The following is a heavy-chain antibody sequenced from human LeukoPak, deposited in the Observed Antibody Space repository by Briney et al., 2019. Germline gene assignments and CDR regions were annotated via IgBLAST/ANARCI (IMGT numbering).Heavy chain of an antibody. CDR2: INPSGGST. V-gene: IGHV1-46*01. CDR1: GYTFTSYY. Sequence: GASVKVSCKASGYTFTSYYMHWVRQAPGQGREWMGIINPSGGSTSYAQKFQGRVTMTRDMSTSTVYMELSSLRSEDTAVYYCARSFRIYYGSGNNGEGYMDVWGKGATVTVSS. CDR3: ARSFRIYYGSGNNGEGYMDV. J-gene: IGHJ6*03. D-gene: IGHD3-10*01.